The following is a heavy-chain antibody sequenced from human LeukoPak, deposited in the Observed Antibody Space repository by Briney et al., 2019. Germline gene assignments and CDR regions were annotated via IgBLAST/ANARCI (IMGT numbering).Heavy chain of an antibody. Sequence: PSETLSLTCTVSGGSISSYYWSWIRQRAGKGLEWIGRIYTSGSTNYNPSLKSRVTMSVDTSKNQFSLKLSSVTAADTAVYYCARPSMVRGVLYYMDVWGKGTTVTVSS. D-gene: IGHD3-10*01. CDR1: GGSISSYY. CDR2: IYTSGST. V-gene: IGHV4-4*07. J-gene: IGHJ6*03. CDR3: ARPSMVRGVLYYMDV.